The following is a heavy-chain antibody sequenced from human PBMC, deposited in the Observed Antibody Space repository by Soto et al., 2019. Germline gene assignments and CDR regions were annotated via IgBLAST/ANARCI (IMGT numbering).Heavy chain of an antibody. CDR3: ARGGFSGSGSFIQGDY. J-gene: IGHJ4*02. Sequence: EVQLVESGGGLVQPGGSLILSCAASGFTFSSYWMHWVRQAPGKGLVWVSRIKSDGSNINYADSMKGRFTISRDNAKNTLYLQMNSLRAEDTAIYYCARGGFSGSGSFIQGDYWGQGTLVTVSS. CDR2: IKSDGSNI. V-gene: IGHV3-74*01. D-gene: IGHD3-10*01. CDR1: GFTFSSYW.